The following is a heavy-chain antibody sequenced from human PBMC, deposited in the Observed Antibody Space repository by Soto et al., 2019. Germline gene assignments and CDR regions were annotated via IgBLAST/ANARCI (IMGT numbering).Heavy chain of an antibody. CDR1: GYTFTSYG. D-gene: IGHD5-18*01. CDR3: ARSDTAMVTDAFDI. CDR2: ISAYNGNT. V-gene: IGHV1-18*01. Sequence: ASVKVSCKASGYTFTSYGISWVRQAPGQGLEWMGWISAYNGNTNYAQKLQGRVTMTTDTSTSTAYMELRSLRSDDTAVYYCARSDTAMVTDAFDIWGQGTMVTVSS. J-gene: IGHJ3*02.